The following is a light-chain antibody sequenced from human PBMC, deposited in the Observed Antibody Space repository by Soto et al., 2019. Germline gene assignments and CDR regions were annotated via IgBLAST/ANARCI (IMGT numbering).Light chain of an antibody. V-gene: IGLV4-69*01. CDR2: LNSDGSH. CDR1: SGHSNYA. CDR3: QTWGTGIHVV. J-gene: IGLJ2*01. Sequence: QTVVTQSPSASASLGASVKLTCTLSSGHSNYAIAWHQQQPEKVPRYLMKLNSDGSHSKGDGIPDRFSGSSSGAERYLTISSLQSEDEADYYCQTWGTGIHVVFGGGTKLTVL.